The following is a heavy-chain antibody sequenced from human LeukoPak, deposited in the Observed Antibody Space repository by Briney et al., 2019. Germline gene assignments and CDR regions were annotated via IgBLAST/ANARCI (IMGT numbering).Heavy chain of an antibody. D-gene: IGHD1-26*01. CDR2: ISAYNGNT. Sequence: ASVKVSCKASGYTFTSYGISWVRQAPGQGLEWMGWISAYNGNTNYAQKFQSRVTITADESTSTAYMELSSLRSEDTAVYYCARDHPSGRGYYFDYWGQGTLVTVSS. V-gene: IGHV1-18*01. J-gene: IGHJ4*02. CDR1: GYTFTSYG. CDR3: ARDHPSGRGYYFDY.